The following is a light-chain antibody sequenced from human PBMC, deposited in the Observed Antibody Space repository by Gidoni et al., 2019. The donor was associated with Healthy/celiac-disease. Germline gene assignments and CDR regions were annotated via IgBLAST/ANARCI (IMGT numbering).Light chain of an antibody. J-gene: IGKJ4*01. CDR2: AAS. Sequence: VGDRVTIPCRASQGISSYLAWYPQKPGKAPKLLIYAASTLQSGVPSRFSGSGSGTEFTLTISSLQPEDFATYYCQQLNSYPLTFGGGTKVEIK. CDR3: QQLNSYPLT. CDR1: QGISSY. V-gene: IGKV1-9*01.